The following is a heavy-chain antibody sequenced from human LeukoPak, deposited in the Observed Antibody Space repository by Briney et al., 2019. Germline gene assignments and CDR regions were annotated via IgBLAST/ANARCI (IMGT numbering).Heavy chain of an antibody. CDR1: GYTFTSYG. CDR3: ARDIAVAGMSWTEPVISSTNFDY. D-gene: IGHD6-19*01. Sequence: ASVKVSCKASGYTFTSYGSSWVRQAPGQGLEWMGWISTYNGNTNYAQKLQGRVTMTTDTSTSTAYLELRSLRSDDTAVYYCARDIAVAGMSWTEPVISSTNFDYWGQGTLVTVSS. V-gene: IGHV1-18*01. CDR2: ISTYNGNT. J-gene: IGHJ4*02.